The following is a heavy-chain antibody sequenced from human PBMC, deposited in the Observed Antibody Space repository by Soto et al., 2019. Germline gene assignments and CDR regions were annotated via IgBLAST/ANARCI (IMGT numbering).Heavy chain of an antibody. J-gene: IGHJ5*02. V-gene: IGHV1-46*01. CDR2: INPSGGST. Sequence: ASVKVSCKASGCTFTSYYMHWVRQAPGQGLEWMGIINPSGGSTSYAQKFQGRVTMTRDTSTSTVYMELSSLRSEDTAVYYCARGEKQWLVRGWFDPWGQGTLVTVSS. CDR3: ARGEKQWLVRGWFDP. D-gene: IGHD6-19*01. CDR1: GCTFTSYY.